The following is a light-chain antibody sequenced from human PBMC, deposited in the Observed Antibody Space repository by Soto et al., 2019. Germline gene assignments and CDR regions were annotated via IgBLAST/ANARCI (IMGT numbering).Light chain of an antibody. CDR2: DAS. J-gene: IGKJ1*01. Sequence: DIQMTQSPSTLSACVGDRVTITCRASQSLGIWLAWHQQKPGKAPKLLIYDASTLKSGVPSRFSGSGSGTKFTLTISSLQPDDFATYYCQEYNSYSGTFGQGTKV. V-gene: IGKV1-5*01. CDR3: QEYNSYSGT. CDR1: QSLGIW.